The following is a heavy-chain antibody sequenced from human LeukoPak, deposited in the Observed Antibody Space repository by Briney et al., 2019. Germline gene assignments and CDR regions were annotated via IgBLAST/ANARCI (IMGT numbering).Heavy chain of an antibody. CDR1: GGSVSSGSYY. D-gene: IGHD3-22*01. CDR2: IYYSGST. CDR3: ARAYWLLPWFDP. V-gene: IGHV4-61*01. Sequence: SETLSLTCTVSGGSVSSGSYYWSWIRQPPGKGLEWIGYIYYSGSTNYNPPLKSRVTISVDTSKNQFSLKLSSVTAADTAVYYCARAYWLLPWFDPWGQGTLVTVSS. J-gene: IGHJ5*02.